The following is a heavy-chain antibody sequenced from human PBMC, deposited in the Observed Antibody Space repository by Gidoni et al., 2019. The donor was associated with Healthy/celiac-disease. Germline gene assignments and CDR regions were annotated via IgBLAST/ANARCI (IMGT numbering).Heavy chain of an antibody. D-gene: IGHD6-13*01. J-gene: IGHJ4*02. Sequence: QVQLQQWGAGLLKPSETLSLTCAVYGGSFSGYYWSWIRQPPGKGLEWIGEINHSGSTNYNPSLKRRVTISVDTSKNQFSLKLSSVTAADTAVYYCARGRDSSWPPAGDYWGQGTLVTVSS. CDR1: GGSFSGYY. CDR3: ARGRDSSWPPAGDY. CDR2: INHSGST. V-gene: IGHV4-34*01.